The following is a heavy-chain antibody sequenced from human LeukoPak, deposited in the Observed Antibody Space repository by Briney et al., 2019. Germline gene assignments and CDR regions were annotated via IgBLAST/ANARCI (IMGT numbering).Heavy chain of an antibody. Sequence: GGSLRLSCAASGFTFSSYSMNWVRQAPGKGLEWVSSISSSSSYIYYADSVKGRFTISRDNAKNSLYLQMNSLRAEDTAVYYCARARIYCSGGSCFDYYYYGMDVWGQGTTVTVSS. V-gene: IGHV3-21*01. D-gene: IGHD2-15*01. J-gene: IGHJ6*02. CDR1: GFTFSSYS. CDR2: ISSSSSYI. CDR3: ARARIYCSGGSCFDYYYYGMDV.